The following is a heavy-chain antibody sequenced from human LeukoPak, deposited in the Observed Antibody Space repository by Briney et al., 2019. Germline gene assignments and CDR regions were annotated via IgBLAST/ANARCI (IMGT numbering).Heavy chain of an antibody. CDR1: GFTFSSYA. J-gene: IGHJ4*02. CDR3: ARDQHSSGYYYLDY. V-gene: IGHV3-30-3*01. D-gene: IGHD3-22*01. Sequence: GGPLRLSCAASGFTFSSYAMHWVRQAPGKGLEWVAVISYDGSNKYYADSVKGRFTISRDNSKNTLYLQMNSLRAEDTAVYYCARDQHSSGYYYLDYWGQGTLVTVSS. CDR2: ISYDGSNK.